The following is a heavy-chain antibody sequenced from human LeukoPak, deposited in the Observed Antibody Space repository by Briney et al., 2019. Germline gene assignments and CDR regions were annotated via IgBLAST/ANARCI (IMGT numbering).Heavy chain of an antibody. V-gene: IGHV4-38-2*02. CDR1: GYSISSGYY. Sequence: MASETLSLTCTVSGYSISSGYYWGWIRQPPGKGLEWIGSIYHSGSTYYNPSLKSRVTISVDTSKNQFSLKLSSVTAADTAVYYCAGHSPLSRNWFDPRGQGTLVTVSS. J-gene: IGHJ5*02. D-gene: IGHD1-26*01. CDR3: AGHSPLSRNWFDP. CDR2: IYHSGST.